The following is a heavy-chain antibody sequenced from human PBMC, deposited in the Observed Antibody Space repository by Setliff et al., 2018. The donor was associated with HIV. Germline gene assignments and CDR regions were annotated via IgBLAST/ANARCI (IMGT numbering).Heavy chain of an antibody. Sequence: GASVKVSCKASGDTFKMDTISWLRQAPGQGPERMGGIVPAFGSTNYAQKFRDRVKITADGSQTTVYMELNSLRSEDTAVYYCAKDGSGTLRGTFHIWGQGTQVTVS. CDR3: AKDGSGTLRGTFHI. J-gene: IGHJ3*02. V-gene: IGHV1-69*13. D-gene: IGHD3-10*01. CDR1: GDTFKMDT. CDR2: IVPAFGST.